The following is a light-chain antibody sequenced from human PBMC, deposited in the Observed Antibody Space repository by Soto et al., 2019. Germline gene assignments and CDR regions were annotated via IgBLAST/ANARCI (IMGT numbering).Light chain of an antibody. V-gene: IGLV2-14*01. CDR2: DVN. J-gene: IGLJ2*01. CDR1: SSDIGGYDY. Sequence: QSALTQPASVSGSPGQSITLSCTGTSSDIGGYDYVSWYQRHPDKAPKLIIYDVNNRPSGVSNRFSGSKSGNTASLTISGRQAEDEADYYCTSYASGSSHVVFGGGTKLTVL. CDR3: TSYASGSSHVV.